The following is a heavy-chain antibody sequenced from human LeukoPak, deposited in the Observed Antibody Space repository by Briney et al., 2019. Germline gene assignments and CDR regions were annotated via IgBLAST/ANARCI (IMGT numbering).Heavy chain of an antibody. CDR2: INPSGGST. CDR3: ARGKYSSSWLIDY. D-gene: IGHD6-13*01. CDR1: GYTFTNYY. Sequence: ASVKVSCKASGYTFTNYYVHWVRQAPGQGLEWMGIINPSGGSTSYAQKFQGRVTITADESTSTAYMELSSLRSEDTAVYYCARGKYSSSWLIDYWGQGTLVTVSS. J-gene: IGHJ4*02. V-gene: IGHV1-46*01.